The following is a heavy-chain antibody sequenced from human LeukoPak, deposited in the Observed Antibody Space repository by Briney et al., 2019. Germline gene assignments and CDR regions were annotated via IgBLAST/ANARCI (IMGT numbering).Heavy chain of an antibody. CDR1: GFTFSSYT. CDR3: ARVRGYSYGTYDY. D-gene: IGHD5-18*01. J-gene: IGHJ4*02. Sequence: AGGSLRLSCAASGFTFSSYTMNWVRQAPGKGLEWVSYMSSSRSTTYYADSVKGRFTISRDNAKNSLYLQMNSLRAEDTAVYYCARVRGYSYGTYDYWGQGTLVTVSS. V-gene: IGHV3-48*04. CDR2: MSSSRSTT.